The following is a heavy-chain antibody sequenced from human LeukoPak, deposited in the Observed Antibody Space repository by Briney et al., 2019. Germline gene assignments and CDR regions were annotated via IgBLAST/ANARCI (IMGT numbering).Heavy chain of an antibody. CDR2: VGATTTT. CDR1: GFTFSSDT. J-gene: IGHJ4*02. D-gene: IGHD2-2*01. CDR3: AREHALGDY. V-gene: IGHV3-69-1*02. Sequence: GGSLRLSCTASGFTFSSDTMSWVRQAPGKGLEWVSSVGATTTTYYADSVKGRFTISRDNAKNSLYLQMNSLRAEDTAVYYCAREHALGDYWGQGTLVTVSS.